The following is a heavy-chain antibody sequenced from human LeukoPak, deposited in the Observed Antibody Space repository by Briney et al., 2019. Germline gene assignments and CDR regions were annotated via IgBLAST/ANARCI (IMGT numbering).Heavy chain of an antibody. CDR3: ARSGFSWRGNFDY. CDR1: GFTFSSYG. Sequence: GGSLRLSCAASGFTFSSYGMHWVRQAPGKGLEWVALISYDGSNKYYADSVKGRFTISRDNSRHTLDLQVNSLRAEDTAVYYCARSGFSWRGNFDYWGQGTLVTVSS. D-gene: IGHD3-16*01. CDR2: ISYDGSNK. V-gene: IGHV3-30*03. J-gene: IGHJ4*02.